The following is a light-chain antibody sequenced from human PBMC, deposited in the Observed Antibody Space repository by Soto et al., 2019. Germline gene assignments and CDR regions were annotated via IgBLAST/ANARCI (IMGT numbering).Light chain of an antibody. CDR1: RSDIGRYNY. CDR2: EVT. V-gene: IGLV2-14*01. CDR3: SSYSTTTSPHVL. Sequence: QSVLAQPASVSGSPGQSITISCAGTRSDIGRYNYVSWYQQHPGEAPKLLIYEVTYRPSGVSARFSGSKSGSTASLTISGLQAEDEADYYCSSYSTTTSPHVLFGGGTKVTVL. J-gene: IGLJ2*01.